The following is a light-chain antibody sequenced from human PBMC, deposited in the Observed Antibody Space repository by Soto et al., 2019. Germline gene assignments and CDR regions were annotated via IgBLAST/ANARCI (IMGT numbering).Light chain of an antibody. J-gene: IGKJ3*01. CDR3: QQFSGSLT. Sequence: EVVFTQAPGTLSLSPGESATLSCRASQNIYTVYLAWYQQKPGQAPRLLISGASDRATGIPDRFTGSGSGTDFTLTISRLEPEDFAVYYCQQFSGSLTFGPGTKVDIK. CDR2: GAS. CDR1: QNIYTVY. V-gene: IGKV3-20*01.